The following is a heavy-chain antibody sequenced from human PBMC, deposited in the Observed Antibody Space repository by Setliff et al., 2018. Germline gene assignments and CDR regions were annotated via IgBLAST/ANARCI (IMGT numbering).Heavy chain of an antibody. CDR2: VRFDGTYK. V-gene: IGHV3-30*02. CDR3: AKVKKPLIRGSAFDY. CDR1: GFPFSTYG. J-gene: IGHJ4*02. Sequence: VGSLRLSCAASGFPFSTYGMHWVRQAPGEGLDWVAFVRFDGTYKYYADSVKGRFTISRDNSDNTLYLQMNSLRVEDTAVYYCAKVKKPLIRGSAFDYWGQGTLVTVSS. D-gene: IGHD2-21*01.